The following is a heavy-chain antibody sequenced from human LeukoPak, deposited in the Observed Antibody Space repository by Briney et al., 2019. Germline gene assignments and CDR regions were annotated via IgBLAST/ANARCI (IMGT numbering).Heavy chain of an antibody. J-gene: IGHJ6*03. D-gene: IGHD6-13*01. CDR2: INHSGST. Sequence: PSETLSPTCAVYGGSFSGYYWSWVRPPPGKGLGWIGEINHSGSTNYNPSLKSRVTISVDTSKNQFSLKLSSVTAADTAEYYCARLSSSWTYYYYYMDVWGKGTTVTISS. V-gene: IGHV4-34*01. CDR1: GGSFSGYY. CDR3: ARLSSSWTYYYYYMDV.